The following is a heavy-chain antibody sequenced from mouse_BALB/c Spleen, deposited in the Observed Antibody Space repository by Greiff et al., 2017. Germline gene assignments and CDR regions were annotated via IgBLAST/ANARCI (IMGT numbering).Heavy chain of an antibody. CDR3: AREGEYGNYAWYFDV. D-gene: IGHD2-1*01. CDR2: ISCYNGAT. J-gene: IGHJ1*01. Sequence: LVKTGASVKISCKASGYSFTGYYMHWVKQSHGKSLEWIGYISCYNGATSYNQKFKGKATFTVDTSSSTAYMQFNSLTSEDSAVYYCAREGEYGNYAWYFDVWGAGTTVTVSS. CDR1: GYSFTGYY. V-gene: IGHV1S34*01.